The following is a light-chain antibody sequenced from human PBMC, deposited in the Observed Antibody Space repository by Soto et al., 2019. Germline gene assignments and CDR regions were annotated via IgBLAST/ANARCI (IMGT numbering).Light chain of an antibody. Sequence: DIQMTQSPSTLSASVGDRVTITCRASQSISSWLAWYQQKPGTAPNLLIYKASTLQSGVPSRFSGSGSGTEFTLTISSLQPDDSATYCCQQYSDNWTFGQGTKVEIK. CDR3: QQYSDNWT. V-gene: IGKV1-5*03. CDR2: KAS. J-gene: IGKJ1*01. CDR1: QSISSW.